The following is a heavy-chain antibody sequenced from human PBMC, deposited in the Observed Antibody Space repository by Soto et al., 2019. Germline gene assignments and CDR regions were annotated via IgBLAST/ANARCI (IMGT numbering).Heavy chain of an antibody. CDR1: GGSISSYY. V-gene: IGHV4-59*01. Sequence: SETLSLTCTVSGGSISSYYWSWIRQPPGKGLEWIGYIYYSGSTNYNPSLKSRVTISVDTSKNQFSLKLSSVTAADTAVYYCARCGNTAAVWGPPYYYYYMDVWGKGTTVTVSS. J-gene: IGHJ6*03. D-gene: IGHD6-13*01. CDR2: IYYSGST. CDR3: ARCGNTAAVWGPPYYYYYMDV.